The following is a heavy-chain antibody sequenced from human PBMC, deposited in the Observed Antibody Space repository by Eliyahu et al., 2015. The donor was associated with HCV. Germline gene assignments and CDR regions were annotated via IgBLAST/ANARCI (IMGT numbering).Heavy chain of an antibody. CDR3: ARDGGWKYDY. J-gene: IGHJ4*02. V-gene: IGHV3-72*01. CDR2: IRDKADSFST. CDR1: GFTFSXRY. Sequence: EVLLVESGGGXVQPGXSLRLSCAAXGFTFSXRYMDWVRQAPGKGLEWLAHIRDKADSFSTEYAASVFGRFTISRDDSTNSVYLQMDSLKTEDTAVYYCARDGGWKYDYWGQGTLVTVSS. D-gene: IGHD1-1*01.